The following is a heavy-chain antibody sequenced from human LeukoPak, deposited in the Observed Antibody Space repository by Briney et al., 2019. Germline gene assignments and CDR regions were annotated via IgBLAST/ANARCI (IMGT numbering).Heavy chain of an antibody. CDR2: IYYSGST. D-gene: IGHD2-15*01. V-gene: IGHV4-59*01. Sequence: SETLSLTCTVSGGSISSYYWSWLRQPPGKGLEGIGYIYYSGSTNYNPSLKSRVTISVDTSKNQFSLKLSSVTAADTAVYYCARDKFEGYCSGGSCYVAYWFDPWGQGTLGTVSA. CDR3: ARDKFEGYCSGGSCYVAYWFDP. CDR1: GGSISSYY. J-gene: IGHJ5*02.